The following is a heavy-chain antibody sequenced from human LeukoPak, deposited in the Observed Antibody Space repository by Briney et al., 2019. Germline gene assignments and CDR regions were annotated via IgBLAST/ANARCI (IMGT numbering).Heavy chain of an antibody. Sequence: GGSLRLSCAASGFTFSSYAMSWVRQAPGKGLEWVSAISGSGGSTYYADSVKGRFTISRYNSKNTLYLQMNSLRAEDTAVYYCAKFYSAGEYYFDYWGQGTLVTVSS. J-gene: IGHJ4*02. CDR1: GFTFSSYA. V-gene: IGHV3-23*01. D-gene: IGHD1-26*01. CDR2: ISGSGGST. CDR3: AKFYSAGEYYFDY.